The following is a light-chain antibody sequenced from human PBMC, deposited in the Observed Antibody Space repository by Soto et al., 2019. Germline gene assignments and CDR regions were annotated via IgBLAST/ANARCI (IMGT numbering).Light chain of an antibody. CDR2: GAS. CDR1: QTVTSDY. J-gene: IGKJ2*01. CDR3: QQYGGAPYT. V-gene: IGKV3-20*01. Sequence: EIVLTHSPDTLSLSPGEGVTLSCRASQTVTSDYLAWYQQKPGQPPRLLIYGASIGAAGLPDRFSGSGSGTEFTLTISRLEPEDFAVYYCQQYGGAPYTFGPGTDLKIK.